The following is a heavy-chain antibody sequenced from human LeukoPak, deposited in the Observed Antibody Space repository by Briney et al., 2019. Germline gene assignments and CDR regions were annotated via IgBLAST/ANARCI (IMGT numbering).Heavy chain of an antibody. J-gene: IGHJ4*02. CDR2: INPNSGGT. CDR3: ARAACTGGTCNFDY. V-gene: IGHV1-2*02. Sequence: ASVKVSCKASGYTFTGYYIHWVRQAPGQGLEWMGRINPNSGGTNYAQKFQGRVTMTRDTSISTAYMELSRLRSDDTAVYYCARAACTGGTCNFDYWGQGTLVTVSS. D-gene: IGHD2-15*01. CDR1: GYTFTGYY.